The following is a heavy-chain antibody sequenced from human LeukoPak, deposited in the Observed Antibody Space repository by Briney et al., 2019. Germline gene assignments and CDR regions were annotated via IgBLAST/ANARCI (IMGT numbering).Heavy chain of an antibody. D-gene: IGHD2-2*01. CDR1: GYTFTSYG. J-gene: IGHJ5*02. CDR2: ISAYNGNT. CDR3: ARGGPIIVVVPAAPTNNWFDP. V-gene: IGHV1-18*04. Sequence: ASVRVSCKASGYTFTSYGISWVRQAPGQGLEWMGWISAYNGNTNYAQKLQGRVTMTTDTSTSTAYMELRSQRSDDTAVYYCARGGPIIVVVPAAPTNNWFDPWGQGTLVTVSS.